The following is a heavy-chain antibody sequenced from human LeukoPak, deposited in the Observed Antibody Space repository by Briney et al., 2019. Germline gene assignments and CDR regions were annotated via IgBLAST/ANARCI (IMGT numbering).Heavy chain of an antibody. CDR1: GYTFTSYA. J-gene: IGHJ4*02. D-gene: IGHD3-10*01. CDR3: ARIEDYYGSGSSAPFDY. CDR2: INTNTGNP. V-gene: IGHV7-4-1*02. Sequence: ASVKVSCKASGYTFTSYAMNWVRQAPGQGLEWMGWINTNTGNPTYAQGFTGRFVFSLDTSVSTAYLQISSLKAEDTAVYYCARIEDYYGSGSSAPFDYWGQGTLVTVSS.